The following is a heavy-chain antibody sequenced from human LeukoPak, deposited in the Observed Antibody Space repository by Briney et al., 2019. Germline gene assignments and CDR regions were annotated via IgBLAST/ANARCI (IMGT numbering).Heavy chain of an antibody. CDR1: GGSISSGSYY. CDR3: ARSVPRYSSSPSFDY. D-gene: IGHD6-6*01. J-gene: IGHJ4*02. Sequence: PSETLSLTCTVSGGSISSGSYYGGWIRQPPGKGLEWIGSIHYSGNTYYSPSLKSRVTISVDTSKNQFSLKLSSVTAADTAVYYCARSVPRYSSSPSFDYWGQGTLVTVSS. CDR2: IHYSGNT. V-gene: IGHV4-39*07.